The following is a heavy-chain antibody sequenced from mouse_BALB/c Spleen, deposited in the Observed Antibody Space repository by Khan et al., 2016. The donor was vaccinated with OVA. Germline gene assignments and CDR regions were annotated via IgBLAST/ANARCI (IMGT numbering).Heavy chain of an antibody. Sequence: QVQLKQSGPGLVAPSQSLSITCTVSGFSFTGYGVNWVRQPPGKGLEWLGMIWGEGSTDYNSALKSRLSISKDNSKSQVFLKMNSLQTDDTARYYCARDRGLGRAMDYWGQGTSVTVSS. V-gene: IGHV2-6-7*01. CDR2: IWGEGST. J-gene: IGHJ4*01. D-gene: IGHD4-1*01. CDR1: GFSFTGYG. CDR3: ARDRGLGRAMDY.